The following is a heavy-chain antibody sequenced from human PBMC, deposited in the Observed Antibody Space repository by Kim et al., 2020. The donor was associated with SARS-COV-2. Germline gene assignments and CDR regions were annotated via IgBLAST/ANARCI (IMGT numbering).Heavy chain of an antibody. D-gene: IGHD3-9*01. J-gene: IGHJ4*02. CDR1: GGSISSYY. CDR3: ASGPYDILTGYLMVFDY. V-gene: IGHV4-59*01. Sequence: SETLSLTCTVSGGSISSYYWSWIRQPPGKGLEWIGYIYYSGSTNYNPSLKSRVTRSVDTSKNQFSLKLSSVTAADTAVYYCASGPYDILTGYLMVFDYWGQGTLVTVSS. CDR2: IYYSGST.